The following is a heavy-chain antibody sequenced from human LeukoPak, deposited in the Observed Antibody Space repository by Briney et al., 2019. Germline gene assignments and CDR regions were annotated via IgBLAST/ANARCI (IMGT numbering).Heavy chain of an antibody. CDR1: GFTFSSYG. CDR3: ASLYGSGPKWSDP. V-gene: IGHV3-30*03. J-gene: IGHJ5*02. D-gene: IGHD3-10*01. Sequence: PGRSLRLSCAASGFTFSSYGMHWVRQAPGKGLEWVAVISYDGSNKYYADSVKGRFTISRDNSKNTLYLQMNSLRAEDTAVYYCASLYGSGPKWSDPWGQGTLVTVSS. CDR2: ISYDGSNK.